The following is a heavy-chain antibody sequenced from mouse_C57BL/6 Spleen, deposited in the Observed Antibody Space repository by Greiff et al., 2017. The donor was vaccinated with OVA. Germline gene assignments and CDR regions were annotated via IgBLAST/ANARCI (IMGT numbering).Heavy chain of an antibody. CDR1: GYTFTSYW. Sequence: QVQLQQSGAELVKPGASVKMSCKASGYTFTSYWITWVKQSPGQGLEWIGDIYPGSGSTNYNEKFKSKATLTVDTSSSTAYMQLSSLTSEDSAVYYCARGGYSNGGFDYWGQGTTLTVSS. CDR3: ARGGYSNGGFDY. CDR2: IYPGSGST. V-gene: IGHV1-55*01. D-gene: IGHD2-5*01. J-gene: IGHJ2*01.